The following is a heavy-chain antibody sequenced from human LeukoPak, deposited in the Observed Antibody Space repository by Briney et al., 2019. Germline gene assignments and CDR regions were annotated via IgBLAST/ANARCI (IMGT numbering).Heavy chain of an antibody. J-gene: IGHJ4*02. CDR1: AFTLSSDW. CDR2: IKPDGSEK. D-gene: IGHD1-7*01. V-gene: IGHV3-7*01. CDR3: AIDKSWNFPL. Sequence: GGSLRLSCAASAFTLSSDWMTWVRQAPGKGLEWVATIKPDGSEKYYVDSLRGRFTISRDNARNSLYLQMNSLRVEDTAVYYCAIDKSWNFPLWGQGTLVTVSS.